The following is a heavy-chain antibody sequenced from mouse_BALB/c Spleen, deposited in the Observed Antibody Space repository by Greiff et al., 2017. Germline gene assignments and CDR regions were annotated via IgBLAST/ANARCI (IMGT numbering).Heavy chain of an antibody. CDR3: ARENYGSSYDLDY. V-gene: IGHV2-9*02. J-gene: IGHJ2*01. D-gene: IGHD1-1*01. Sequence: QVQLKGSGPGLVAPSQSLSITCTVSGFSLTSYGVHWVRQPPGKGLEWLGVIWAGGSTNYNSALMSRLSISKDNSKSQVFLKMNSLQTDDTAMYYCARENYGSSYDLDYWGQGTTLTVSS. CDR2: IWAGGST. CDR1: GFSLTSYG.